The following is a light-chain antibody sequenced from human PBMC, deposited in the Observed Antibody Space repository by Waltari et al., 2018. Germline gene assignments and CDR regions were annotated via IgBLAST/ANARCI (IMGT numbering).Light chain of an antibody. CDR3: CSYAGSYTHVV. CDR1: SSDVGGYDY. J-gene: IGLJ2*01. CDR2: DVT. Sequence: QSALTQPRSVSGSPGQSVTISCTGTSSDVGGYDYVSWYQHHPGKATKPMICDVTKRPSGVPDRFSGSKSGNTASLTISGLQAEDEADYYCCSYAGSYTHVVFGGGTKLTVL. V-gene: IGLV2-11*01.